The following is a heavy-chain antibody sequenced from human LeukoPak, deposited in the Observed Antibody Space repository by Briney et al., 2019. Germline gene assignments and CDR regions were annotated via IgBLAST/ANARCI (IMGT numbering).Heavy chain of an antibody. Sequence: GGSLRLSCAASGFTFSRYGMSWVRQAPGKGLEWVSAISGSGGSTYYADSVKGRFTISRDNSKNTLYLEMNSLRAEDTAVYYCAKDVVVVTAILPDAFDIWGQGTMVTVSS. D-gene: IGHD2-21*02. V-gene: IGHV3-23*01. CDR2: ISGSGGST. CDR3: AKDVVVVTAILPDAFDI. J-gene: IGHJ3*02. CDR1: GFTFSRYG.